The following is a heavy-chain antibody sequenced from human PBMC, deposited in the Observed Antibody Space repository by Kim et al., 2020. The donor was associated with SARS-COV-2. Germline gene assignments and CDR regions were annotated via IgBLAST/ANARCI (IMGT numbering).Heavy chain of an antibody. CDR1: GGSFSGYY. D-gene: IGHD2-15*01. J-gene: IGHJ4*02. CDR2: INHSGST. CDR3: AKCGSGGSCSN. V-gene: IGHV4-34*01. Sequence: SETLSLTCAVYGGSFSGYYWSWIRQPPGKGLEWIGEINHSGSTNYNPSLKSRVTISVDTSKNQFSLKLSSVTAADTAGYYCAKCGSGGSCSNWGQGALVTVSS.